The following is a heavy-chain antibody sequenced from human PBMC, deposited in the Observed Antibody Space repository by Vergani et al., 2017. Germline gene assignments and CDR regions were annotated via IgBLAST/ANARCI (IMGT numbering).Heavy chain of an antibody. J-gene: IGHJ4*02. Sequence: EVQLVESGGGLVKPGGSLRLSCAASGFTFSSYSMNWVRQAPGKGLEWVSSISSSSSYIYYAESVKGRFTISRDNAKNSLYLQMNSLRAEDTAVYYCARGLGYCSGGSCYSYYFDYWGQGTLVTGSS. D-gene: IGHD2-15*01. CDR3: ARGLGYCSGGSCYSYYFDY. V-gene: IGHV3-21*01. CDR1: GFTFSSYS. CDR2: ISSSSSYI.